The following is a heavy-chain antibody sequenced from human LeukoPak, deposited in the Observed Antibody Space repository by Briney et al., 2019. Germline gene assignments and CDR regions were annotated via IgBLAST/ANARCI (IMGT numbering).Heavy chain of an antibody. CDR1: GDSITSYY. J-gene: IGHJ4*02. V-gene: IGHV4-59*08. CDR3: ARLGYYGSGSLVDYFDY. Sequence: SETLSLTCTVSGDSITSYYWSWIRQPPGKGLEWIGYIYHSGTTNYNPSLRSRVTISADTSKNQFSLKLSSVTAADTAVYYCARLGYYGSGSLVDYFDYWGQGTLVTVSS. D-gene: IGHD3-10*01. CDR2: IYHSGTT.